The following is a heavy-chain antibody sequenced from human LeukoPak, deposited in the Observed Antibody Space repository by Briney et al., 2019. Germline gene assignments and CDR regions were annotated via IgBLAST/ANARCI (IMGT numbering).Heavy chain of an antibody. Sequence: GSLRLSCAASGFTFSSYAMHWVRQAPGKGLEWVAVISYDGSNKYYADSVKGRFTISRDNSKNTLYLQMNSLRAEDTAVYYCAKVPHDSSGYYYYFDYWGQGTLVTVSS. CDR3: AKVPHDSSGYYYYFDY. D-gene: IGHD3-22*01. CDR1: GFTFSSYA. J-gene: IGHJ4*02. CDR2: ISYDGSNK. V-gene: IGHV3-30-3*01.